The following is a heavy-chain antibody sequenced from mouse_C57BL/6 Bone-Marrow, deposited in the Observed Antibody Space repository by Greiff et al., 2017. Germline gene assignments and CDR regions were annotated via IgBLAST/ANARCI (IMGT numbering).Heavy chain of an antibody. CDR3: ARAIYYYGSDY. Sequence: DVKLVESGGGLVKPGGSLKLSCAASGFTFSSYAMSWVRQTPEKRLEWVATISDGGSYTYYPDNVKGRFTSSRDNAKNNLYLQMSHLKSEDTAMYYCARAIYYYGSDYWGQGTTLTVSS. J-gene: IGHJ2*01. CDR2: ISDGGSYT. CDR1: GFTFSSYA. V-gene: IGHV5-4*03. D-gene: IGHD1-1*01.